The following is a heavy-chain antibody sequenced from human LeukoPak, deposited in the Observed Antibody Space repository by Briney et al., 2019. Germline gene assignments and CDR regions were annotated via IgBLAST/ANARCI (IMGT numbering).Heavy chain of an antibody. CDR1: GFTFSSYW. CDR3: AKGRTFAAIDY. Sequence: GGSLRLSCAASGFTFSSYWMHWVRQVPGKGLVWVSRINRDGSSTSYADSVKGRFTISRDNSKNTLYLQMNSLRAEDTAVYYCAKGRTFAAIDYWGQGTLVTVSS. D-gene: IGHD1-14*01. V-gene: IGHV3-74*01. CDR2: INRDGSST. J-gene: IGHJ4*02.